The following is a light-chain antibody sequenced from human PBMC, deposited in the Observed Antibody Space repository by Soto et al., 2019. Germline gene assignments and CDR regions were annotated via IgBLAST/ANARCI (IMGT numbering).Light chain of an antibody. CDR2: DVT. CDR1: SSDVGSFNY. V-gene: IGLV2-14*01. Sequence: QSVVTQPASVSESPWQSINISFTGTSSDVGSFNYVSWYQQHPGKAPKLMIYDVTNRPSGVSDRFSGSKSGNTASLTISGLQAEDEADYYCSSYTSSSTWVFGGGTQLTVL. J-gene: IGLJ3*02. CDR3: SSYTSSSTWV.